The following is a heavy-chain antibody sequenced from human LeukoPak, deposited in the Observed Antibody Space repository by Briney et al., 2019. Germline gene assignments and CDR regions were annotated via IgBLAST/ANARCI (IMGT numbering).Heavy chain of an antibody. D-gene: IGHD3-16*02. CDR3: ARRETMITFGGVIVPPTDY. CDR2: INHSGST. J-gene: IGHJ4*02. CDR1: GGSFSGYY. V-gene: IGHV4-34*01. Sequence: SETLSLTCAVYGGSFSGYYWSWLRQPPGRGLEWIGEINHSGSTNYNPSLKSRVTISVDTSRNQFSLKLSSVTAADTAVYYCARRETMITFGGVIVPPTDYWGQGTLVTVSS.